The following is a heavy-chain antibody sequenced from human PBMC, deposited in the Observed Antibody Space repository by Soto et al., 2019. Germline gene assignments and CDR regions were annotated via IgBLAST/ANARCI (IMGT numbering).Heavy chain of an antibody. CDR2: IYSGGST. CDR3: AREEYQLLSPGDYYYYYMDV. Sequence: GGSLRLSCAASGFTVSSNYMSWVRQAPGKGLEWVSVIYSGGSTYYADSVKGRFTISRDNSKNTLYLQMNSLRAEDTAVYYCAREEYQLLSPGDYYYYYMDVWGKGTTVTVSS. V-gene: IGHV3-66*01. J-gene: IGHJ6*03. CDR1: GFTVSSNY. D-gene: IGHD2-2*01.